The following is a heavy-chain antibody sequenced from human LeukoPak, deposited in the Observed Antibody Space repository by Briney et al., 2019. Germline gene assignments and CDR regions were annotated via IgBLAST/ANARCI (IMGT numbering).Heavy chain of an antibody. CDR3: ARVAFELLSGLNWFDP. Sequence: SETLSLTCAVYGGSFSGYYWSWIRQPPGKGLEWIGEINHSGSTNYNPSLKSRVTISVDTSKNQFSLKLSSVTAADTAVYYCARVAFELLSGLNWFDPWGQGTLVTVSS. J-gene: IGHJ5*02. CDR2: INHSGST. CDR1: GGSFSGYY. V-gene: IGHV4-34*01. D-gene: IGHD2-2*01.